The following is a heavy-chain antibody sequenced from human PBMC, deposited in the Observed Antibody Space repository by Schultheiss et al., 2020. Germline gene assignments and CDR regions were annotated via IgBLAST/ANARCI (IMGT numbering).Heavy chain of an antibody. Sequence: GGSLRLSCAASGFTFSSYWMHWVRQAPGKGLVWVSRINSDGSSTSYADSVKGRFTISRDNAKNTLYLQMNSLRAEDTAVYYCARDSGDATWFGEFGYWGQGTLVTVSS. J-gene: IGHJ4*02. CDR2: INSDGSST. V-gene: IGHV3-74*01. CDR1: GFTFSSYW. D-gene: IGHD3-10*01. CDR3: ARDSGDATWFGEFGY.